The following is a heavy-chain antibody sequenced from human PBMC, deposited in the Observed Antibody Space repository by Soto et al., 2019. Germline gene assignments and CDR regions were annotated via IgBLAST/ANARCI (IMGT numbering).Heavy chain of an antibody. D-gene: IGHD4-4*01. CDR2: VWSDGSNR. Sequence: QVQLVASGGGVDQRGRSLRLSCGAFGFTFSNHGMHWVRKAPGKGLQWVASVWSDGSNRYYADSVQRRFTMSRDNSKKTLYLQMNNLRADDTAVYSCARDGSNKPGFYYGMDVLGQETTVIVSS. CDR3: ARDGSNKPGFYYGMDV. CDR1: GFTFSNHG. J-gene: IGHJ6*02. V-gene: IGHV3-33*01.